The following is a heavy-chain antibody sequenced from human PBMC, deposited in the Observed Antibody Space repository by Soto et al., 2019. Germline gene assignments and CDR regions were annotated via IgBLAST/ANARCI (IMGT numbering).Heavy chain of an antibody. CDR2: ISGSGDNR. CDR1: GFIFKNYA. V-gene: IGHV3-23*01. Sequence: EVQLLESGGGLVQPGGSLRLSCAASGFIFKNYAMSWVRQAPGKGLEWVSAISGSGDNRYYADFVRGRFTISRDNSKSVVFLQMVSLTAEDSAVYFCASEGGDFWSGYGGRGQGTLVTVS. J-gene: IGHJ4*02. CDR3: ASEGGDFWSGYGG. D-gene: IGHD3-3*01.